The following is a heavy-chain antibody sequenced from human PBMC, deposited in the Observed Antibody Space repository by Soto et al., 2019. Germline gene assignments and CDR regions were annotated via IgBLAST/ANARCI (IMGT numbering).Heavy chain of an antibody. CDR1: GGSISSSNW. CDR3: ARSIPGTTGLGHCGMDV. J-gene: IGHJ6*02. Sequence: QVQLQESGPGLVKPSGTLSLTCAVSGGSISSSNWWSWVRQPPGKGLEWIGEIYHSGSTNYNPSLKSRVTITVXXPXNXXSLKLSSVTAADTAVYYCARSIPGTTGLGHCGMDVGGQGTTVTVSS. D-gene: IGHD1-7*01. V-gene: IGHV4-4*02. CDR2: IYHSGST.